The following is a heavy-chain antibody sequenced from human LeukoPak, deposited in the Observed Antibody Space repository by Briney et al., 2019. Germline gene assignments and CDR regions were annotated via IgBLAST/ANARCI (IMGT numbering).Heavy chain of an antibody. CDR3: ARLSIVGATNFDY. V-gene: IGHV4-59*08. Sequence: SETLSLTCTDSGASFTSYYGSWVRQPPGKGLEWIGYIYYSGSTTYKPSLKSRVTISVDTSKNQFSLKLSSVTAADTAVYYCARLSIVGATNFDYWGQGTLVTVSS. D-gene: IGHD1-26*01. CDR2: IYYSGST. J-gene: IGHJ4*02. CDR1: GASFTSYY.